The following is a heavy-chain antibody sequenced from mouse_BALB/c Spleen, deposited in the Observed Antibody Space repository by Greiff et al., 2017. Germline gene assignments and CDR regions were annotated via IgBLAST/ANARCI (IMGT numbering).Heavy chain of an antibody. Sequence: EVHLVESGGDLVKPGGSLKLSCAASGFTFSSYGMSWVRQTPDKRLEWVATISSGGSYTYYPDSVKGRFTISRDNAKNTLYLQMSSLKSEDTAMYYCARHYYGSSYNYAMDYWGQGTSVTVSS. CDR3: ARHYYGSSYNYAMDY. J-gene: IGHJ4*01. CDR2: ISSGGSYT. D-gene: IGHD1-1*01. CDR1: GFTFSSYG. V-gene: IGHV5-6*01.